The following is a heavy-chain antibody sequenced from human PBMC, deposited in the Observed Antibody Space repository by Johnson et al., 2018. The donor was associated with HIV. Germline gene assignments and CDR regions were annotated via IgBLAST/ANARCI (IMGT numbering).Heavy chain of an antibody. CDR1: GFTFSSYA. Sequence: QVQLVESGGGVVQPGRSLRLSCAASGFTFSSYAMHWVRQAPAKGLEWVAVISYDGSDKYYADSVKGRFTISRDSSKNTLYLQMGSLRAEDMAVYYCARELQLWFSAFDIWGQGTMVTVSS. V-gene: IGHV3-30*14. CDR2: ISYDGSDK. J-gene: IGHJ3*02. D-gene: IGHD5-18*01. CDR3: ARELQLWFSAFDI.